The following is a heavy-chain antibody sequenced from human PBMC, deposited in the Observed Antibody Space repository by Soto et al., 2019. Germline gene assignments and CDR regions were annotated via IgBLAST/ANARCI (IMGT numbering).Heavy chain of an antibody. CDR1: GFTFNSYA. Sequence: EVQLLESGGGLVQPGGSLRLSCAASGFTFNSYAMSWVRQAPGKGLEWASAIGSDGTAIKYADSVKGRFTISKDNSRDMLYLQRNSLRAEDTAVYYCARPGLTVPGTRYFDHWGQGALVTVSS. V-gene: IGHV3-23*05. J-gene: IGHJ4*02. D-gene: IGHD6-19*01. CDR3: ARPGLTVPGTRYFDH. CDR2: IGSDGTAI.